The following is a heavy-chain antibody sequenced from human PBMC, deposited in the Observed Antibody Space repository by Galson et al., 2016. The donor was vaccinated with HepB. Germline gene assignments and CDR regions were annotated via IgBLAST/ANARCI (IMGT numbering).Heavy chain of an antibody. Sequence: QSGAEVKKPGESLKISCKGSGNSFTNYWIGWVRQMPGKGLEWMGIIYPGDSRTIYSPSFQGQVTISADKSITTAYLQWGSLKASDSARDYCARHEFCPRGNCQSYGMDVWGPGNPGHRLL. D-gene: IGHD3/OR15-3a*01. J-gene: IGHJ6*02. CDR2: IYPGDSRT. CDR1: GNSFTNYW. CDR3: ARHEFCPRGNCQSYGMDV. V-gene: IGHV5-51*01.